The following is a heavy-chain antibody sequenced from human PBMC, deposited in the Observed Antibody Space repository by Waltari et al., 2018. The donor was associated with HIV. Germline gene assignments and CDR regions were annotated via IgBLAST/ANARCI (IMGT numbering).Heavy chain of an antibody. Sequence: ASGFTFSSYSMNWVRQAPGKGLEWVSSISSSSSYIYYADSVKGRFTISRDNAKNSLYLQMNSLRAEDTAVYYCARRGELWRPGPMDVWGQGTTVTVSS. CDR2: ISSSSSYI. CDR1: GFTFSSYS. J-gene: IGHJ6*02. V-gene: IGHV3-21*01. CDR3: ARRGELWRPGPMDV. D-gene: IGHD3-16*01.